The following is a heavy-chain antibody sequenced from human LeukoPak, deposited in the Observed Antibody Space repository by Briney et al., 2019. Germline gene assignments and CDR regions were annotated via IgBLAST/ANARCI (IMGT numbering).Heavy chain of an antibody. D-gene: IGHD3-22*01. V-gene: IGHV1-2*02. J-gene: IGHJ4*02. CDR3: ARGGGYYYDSSGYKDFDY. CDR2: INPNSGGT. Sequence: ASVKLSCKASGYTFTGYYMHWVRQAPGQGLEWMGWINPNSGGTNYAQKFQGRVTMTRDTSISTAYMELSRLRSDDTAVYYCARGGGYYYDSSGYKDFDYWGQGTLVTVSS. CDR1: GYTFTGYY.